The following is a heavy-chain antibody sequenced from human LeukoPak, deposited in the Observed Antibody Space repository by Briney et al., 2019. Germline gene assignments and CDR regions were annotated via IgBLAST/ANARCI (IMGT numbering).Heavy chain of an antibody. V-gene: IGHV3-21*04. D-gene: IGHD5-18*01. CDR1: GFTFSSYS. CDR2: ISSSSSYI. CDR3: ARSPGYSYSDAFDY. J-gene: IGHJ4*02. Sequence: GGSLRLSCAASGFTFSSYSMNWVRQAPGKGLEWVSSISSSSSYIYYADSVKGRFTISRDNSKNTLYLQMNSLRAEDTAVYYCARSPGYSYSDAFDYWGQGTLVTVSS.